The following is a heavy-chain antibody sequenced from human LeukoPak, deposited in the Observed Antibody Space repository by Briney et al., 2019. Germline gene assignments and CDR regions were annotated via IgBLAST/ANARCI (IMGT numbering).Heavy chain of an antibody. J-gene: IGHJ4*02. D-gene: IGHD6-6*01. Sequence: SETLSLTCTVSGGSISSSSYYWGWIRQPPGKGLEWIGSIYYSGSTYYNPSLKSRVTISVDTSKNQFSLKLSSVTAADTAVYYCARVNVPWYFDYWGQGTLVTVSS. CDR2: IYYSGST. V-gene: IGHV4-39*07. CDR3: ARVNVPWYFDY. CDR1: GGSISSSSYY.